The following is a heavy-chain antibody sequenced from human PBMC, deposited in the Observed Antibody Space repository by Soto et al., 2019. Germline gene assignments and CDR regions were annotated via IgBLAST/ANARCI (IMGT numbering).Heavy chain of an antibody. CDR2: IGTSGSPI. Sequence: GGSVRLSFEASGFTFNTTSLNWLRQGPGKGLECVSYIGTSGSPIYYADSVKGRFTISRDNAKNSRYLQMDSLRAEDRAVFYCARDSDSYVPDVWTKGTTDTVSS. V-gene: IGHV3-48*01. CDR3: ARDSDSYVPDV. CDR1: GFTFNTTS. J-gene: IGHJ6*04.